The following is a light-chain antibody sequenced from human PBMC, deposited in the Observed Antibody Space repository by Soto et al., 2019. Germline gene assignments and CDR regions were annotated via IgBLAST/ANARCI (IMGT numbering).Light chain of an antibody. CDR3: AAWDDSLTGVT. J-gene: IGLJ2*01. CDR2: NNN. CDR1: SSNIGSNI. V-gene: IGLV1-44*01. Sequence: QSVVTQPPSASGTPGQRVTISCSGSSSNIGSNIVNWYQQLPGTAPKLLIFNNNQRPSGVPDRFSGSKSGTSASLAISGLQSEDEADYYCAAWDDSLTGVTFGGGTKLTVL.